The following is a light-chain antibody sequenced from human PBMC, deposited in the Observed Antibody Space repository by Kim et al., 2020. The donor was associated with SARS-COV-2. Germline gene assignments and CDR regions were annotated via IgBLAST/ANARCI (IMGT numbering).Light chain of an antibody. V-gene: IGLV1-40*01. CDR2: NNS. CDR3: QSYDSSLSGSRV. CDR1: SSNIGAGFD. J-gene: IGLJ3*02. Sequence: RVTISCTGSSSNIGAGFDVNWYQQLPGTAPKLLIYNNSNRPSGVPDRFSGSKSGTSASLAITGLQAEDEADYYCQSYDSSLSGSRVFGGGTKLTVL.